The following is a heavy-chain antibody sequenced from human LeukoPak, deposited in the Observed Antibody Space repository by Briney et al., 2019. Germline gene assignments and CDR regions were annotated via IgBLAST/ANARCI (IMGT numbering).Heavy chain of an antibody. CDR3: ARDARGMSGSYSDAFDI. D-gene: IGHD1-26*01. Sequence: GGSLRLSCAASGFSFDDYGMSWVRQAPGKGLGWVSGINLDGGSTGHGGSVKGRFTISRDNAKNSVYLKMNSQRAEDTALYYCARDARGMSGSYSDAFDIWGQGTMVTVSS. CDR1: GFSFDDYG. V-gene: IGHV3-20*04. J-gene: IGHJ3*02. CDR2: INLDGGST.